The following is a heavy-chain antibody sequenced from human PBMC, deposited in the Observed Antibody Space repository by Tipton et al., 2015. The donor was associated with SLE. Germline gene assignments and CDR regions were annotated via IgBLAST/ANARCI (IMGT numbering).Heavy chain of an antibody. D-gene: IGHD5-12*01. J-gene: IGHJ1*01. V-gene: IGHV5-51*03. CDR3: ARRAPPYSAYDTENFQH. CDR2: IYPGDSDT. CDR1: GYSFTNYW. Sequence: QSGAEVKKPGESLKISCKGSGYSFTNYWIAWVRQMPGKGLEWMGIIYPGDSDTRYSPSFRGQVTISADKSISTAYLQWSSLKASDTAMYYCARRAPPYSAYDTENFQHWGQGTLVTVSS.